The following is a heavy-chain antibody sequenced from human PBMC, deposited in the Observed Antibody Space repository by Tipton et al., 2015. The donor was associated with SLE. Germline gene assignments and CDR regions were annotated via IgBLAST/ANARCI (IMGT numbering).Heavy chain of an antibody. CDR1: GGSFGSSSYY. V-gene: IGHV4-39*01. CDR3: ARRMGD. D-gene: IGHD3-16*01. Sequence: TLSLTCTVSGGSFGSSSYYWGWIRQPPGKGLEWIGSIYYSGSTYYNPSLKSRVTISVDTSKNQFSLKLSSVTAADTAVYYCARRMGDWGQGTLVTVSS. J-gene: IGHJ4*02. CDR2: IYYSGST.